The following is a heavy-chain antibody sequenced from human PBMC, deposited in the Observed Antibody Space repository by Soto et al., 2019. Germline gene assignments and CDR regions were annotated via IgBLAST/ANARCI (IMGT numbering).Heavy chain of an antibody. J-gene: IGHJ6*02. CDR3: AKDLSPNMGRMDV. CDR1: GFTFSSYA. CDR2: ITGSGGTT. D-gene: IGHD3-10*01. V-gene: IGHV3-23*01. Sequence: EVQLLESGGDLVQPGGSLRLSCAASGFTFSSYAMSWVRQAPGKGLEWVSSITGSGGTTFYADSVKGRLTISRDNSKNTLYVQMDILRAEDTAVDYCAKDLSPNMGRMDVWGPGTTVTVSS.